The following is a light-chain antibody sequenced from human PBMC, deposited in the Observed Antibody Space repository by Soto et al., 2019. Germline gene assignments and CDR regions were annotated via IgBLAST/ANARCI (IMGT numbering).Light chain of an antibody. Sequence: VLTQSPATLSLSPGERATLSCRASQTVSSFLAWSQQKPCHAPRLLIHDSSDRPTAIPARFSGSGSGTDFTLTISSLEPDDVAVCCCQQRSNWALTFGGGDRVDI. CDR1: QTVSSF. J-gene: IGKJ4*01. CDR2: DSS. V-gene: IGKV3-11*01. CDR3: QQRSNWALT.